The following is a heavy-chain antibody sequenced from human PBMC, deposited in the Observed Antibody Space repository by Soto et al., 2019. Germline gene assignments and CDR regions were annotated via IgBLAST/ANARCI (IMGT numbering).Heavy chain of an antibody. CDR2: IFSSGST. D-gene: IGHD5-12*01. V-gene: IGHV4-4*07. J-gene: IGHJ4*02. CDR1: DGSINTFY. CDR3: AREGSYSAYNFAHGIQLWSFDF. Sequence: SETLSLTCTVSDGSINTFYWSWVRHPAGKGLEWIGRIFSSGSTSFNPSLESRVAMSVDTSKNHFSLNLSSVTAADMAVYYCAREGSYSAYNFAHGIQLWSFDFWGQGALVTVSS.